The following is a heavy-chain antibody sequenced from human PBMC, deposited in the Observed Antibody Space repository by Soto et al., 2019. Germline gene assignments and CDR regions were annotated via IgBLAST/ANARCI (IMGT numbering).Heavy chain of an antibody. CDR3: ARGPLGVTTSFDY. J-gene: IGHJ4*02. Sequence: LRLSCAASGFTFSSYGMHWVRQAPGKGLEWVAVIWYDGSNKYYADSVKGRFTISRDNSKNTLYLQMNSLRAEDTAVYYCARGPLGVTTSFDYWGQGTLVTVSS. V-gene: IGHV3-33*01. D-gene: IGHD4-4*01. CDR2: IWYDGSNK. CDR1: GFTFSSYG.